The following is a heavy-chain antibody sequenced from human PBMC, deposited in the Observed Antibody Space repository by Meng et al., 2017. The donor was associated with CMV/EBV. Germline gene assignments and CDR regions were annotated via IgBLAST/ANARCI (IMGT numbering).Heavy chain of an antibody. CDR3: ARVKSGYDYISYYGMDV. V-gene: IGHV1-69*10. CDR2: IIPILGIA. D-gene: IGHD5-12*01. CDR1: GSTFSSYA. Sequence: SVKVSCKASGSTFSSYAIRWVRQAPGQGLEWMGGIIPILGIANYAQKFQGRVTITADKSTSTAYMELSSLRSEDTAVYYCARVKSGYDYISYYGMDVWGQGTTVTVSS. J-gene: IGHJ6*02.